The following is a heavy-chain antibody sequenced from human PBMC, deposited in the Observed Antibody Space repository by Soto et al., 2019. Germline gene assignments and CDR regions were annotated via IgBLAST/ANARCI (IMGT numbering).Heavy chain of an antibody. CDR1: GDSITSYY. Sequence: QVQLQESGPGLVKPSETLSLTCTVSGDSITSYYWSWIRQPTGKGLEWVGYISYSGSTIYNPSLESRATISLDTSKNQVSLSLNSVTVADTAVYYCARVGELPVWFDPWGRGTLVTVSS. J-gene: IGHJ5*02. CDR3: ARVGELPVWFDP. CDR2: ISYSGST. V-gene: IGHV4-59*13. D-gene: IGHD3-10*01.